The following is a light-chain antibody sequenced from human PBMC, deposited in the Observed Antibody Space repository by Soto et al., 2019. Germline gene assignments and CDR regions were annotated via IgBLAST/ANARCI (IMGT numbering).Light chain of an antibody. CDR2: DAS. J-gene: IGKJ5*01. CDR1: QSISSW. CDR3: QQYNSYSIT. V-gene: IGKV1-5*01. Sequence: DIQLTQSPSFLSASVGDRVTITCRASQSISSWLAWYQQKPGKXXKXXIYDASSLESGVPSRFSGSGSGTEFTLTISSLQPDDCATYYGQQYNSYSITFGQGTRLEIK.